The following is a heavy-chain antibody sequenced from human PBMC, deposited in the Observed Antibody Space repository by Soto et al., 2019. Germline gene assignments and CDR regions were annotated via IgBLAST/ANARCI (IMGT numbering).Heavy chain of an antibody. J-gene: IGHJ4*02. Sequence: QVQLVESGGGVVQPGRSLRLSCAASGFNFDVYAMHWVRQAPGKGLEWVAIISYDGGNEYYADSVKGRFTISRENSRNTLSLQMNSLRAEDTAVYYCARDMGSHSQFIFEYWGQGALVTVSS. CDR1: GFNFDVYA. D-gene: IGHD3-10*01. CDR3: ARDMGSHSQFIFEY. CDR2: ISYDGGNE. V-gene: IGHV3-30-3*01.